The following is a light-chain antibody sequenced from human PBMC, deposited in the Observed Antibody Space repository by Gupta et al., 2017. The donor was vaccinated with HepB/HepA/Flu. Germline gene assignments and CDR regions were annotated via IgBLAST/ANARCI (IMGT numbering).Light chain of an antibody. CDR3: RQALETSWT. CDR1: QSLLHSNGYNY. CDR2: LGS. V-gene: IGKV2-28*01. Sequence: DIVMTQSPLSLPVTPGEPASISCRSSQSLLHSNGYNYLDWYLQKPGQSPQLLIYLGSNRASGVPDRFRGSGSGTDFTLKISRVEAEDVGVYYCRQALETSWTFGQGTKVEIK. J-gene: IGKJ1*01.